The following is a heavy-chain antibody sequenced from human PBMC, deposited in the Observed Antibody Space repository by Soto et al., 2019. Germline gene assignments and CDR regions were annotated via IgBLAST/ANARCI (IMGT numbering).Heavy chain of an antibody. V-gene: IGHV5-10-1*01. Sequence: GESLKISCKGSGYSFTSYWISWVRQMPWKGLEWMGRIDPSDSYTNYSPSFQGHVTISADKSISTAYLQSSSLKASDTAMYYCARRSLLQRGYYYYYGMDVWGQGTTVTV. CDR3: ARRSLLQRGYYYYYGMDV. J-gene: IGHJ6*02. CDR2: IDPSDSYT. CDR1: GYSFTSYW. D-gene: IGHD6-25*01.